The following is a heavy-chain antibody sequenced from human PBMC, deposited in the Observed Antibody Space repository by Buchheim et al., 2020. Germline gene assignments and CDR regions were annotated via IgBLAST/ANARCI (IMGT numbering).Heavy chain of an antibody. D-gene: IGHD2-8*01. CDR3: ARQTSNAFDY. J-gene: IGHJ4*02. V-gene: IGHV4-39*01. CDR2: LYYSGST. CDR1: GGSISSSSHY. Sequence: QLQLQESGPGLVKPSETLSLTCTVSGGSISSSSHYWGCIRQSPGKGLEWIGSLYYSGSTYYNPSLKSRVTISVDTSKKQFSLKLTSVTAADTAVYYCARQTSNAFDYWGQGTL.